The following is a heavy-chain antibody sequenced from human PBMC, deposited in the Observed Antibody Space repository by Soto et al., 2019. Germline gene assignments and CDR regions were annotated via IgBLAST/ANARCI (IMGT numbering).Heavy chain of an antibody. D-gene: IGHD2-2*01. Sequence: QVQLVQSGAEVKKPGSSVKVSCKASGGTFSSYAISWVRQAPGQGLEWMGGIIPIFGTANYAQKFQGRVTITADESTSTAYMELSSLRSEDTAVYYCARDSEGIVVVPAAPYGMDVWGQGTTVTDSS. CDR3: ARDSEGIVVVPAAPYGMDV. V-gene: IGHV1-69*01. CDR2: IIPIFGTA. J-gene: IGHJ6*02. CDR1: GGTFSSYA.